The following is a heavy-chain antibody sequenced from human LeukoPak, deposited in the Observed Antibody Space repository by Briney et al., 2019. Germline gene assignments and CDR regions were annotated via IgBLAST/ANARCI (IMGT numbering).Heavy chain of an antibody. CDR2: IIPIFGTA. Sequence: ASVKVSCKTSGYTFTGYFMHWVRQAPGQGLEWMGGIIPIFGTANYAQKFQGRVTITADESTSTAYMELSSLRSEDTAVYYCARENDSSGPFDYWGQGTLVTVSS. CDR3: ARENDSSGPFDY. CDR1: GYTFTGYF. J-gene: IGHJ4*02. D-gene: IGHD3-22*01. V-gene: IGHV1-69*13.